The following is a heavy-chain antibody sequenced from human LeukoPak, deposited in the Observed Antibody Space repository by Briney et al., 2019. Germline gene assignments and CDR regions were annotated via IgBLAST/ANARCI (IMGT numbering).Heavy chain of an antibody. Sequence: LRLSCTASGFTFGDYAMSWVRQAPGKGLEWIGYIYYSGSTNYNPSLKSRVTISVDTSKNQFSLKLSSVTAADTAVYYCAGRLWRRDGYNLSAFDIWGQGTMVTVSS. D-gene: IGHD5-24*01. CDR1: GFTFGDYA. CDR3: AGRLWRRDGYNLSAFDI. CDR2: IYYSGST. V-gene: IGHV4-59*01. J-gene: IGHJ3*02.